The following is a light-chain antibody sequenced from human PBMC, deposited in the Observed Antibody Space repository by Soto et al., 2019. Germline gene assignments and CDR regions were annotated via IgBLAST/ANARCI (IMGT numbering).Light chain of an antibody. Sequence: EIVLTQSPATLSLSPGERATLSSRASQSVSSYLAWYQQKPGQAPRLLIYDASNRATGIPARFSGSGSGTDFTLTISSLEPEDFAVYYCQQRSNWQVTFGGGTKVEIK. CDR1: QSVSSY. V-gene: IGKV3-11*01. CDR2: DAS. CDR3: QQRSNWQVT. J-gene: IGKJ4*01.